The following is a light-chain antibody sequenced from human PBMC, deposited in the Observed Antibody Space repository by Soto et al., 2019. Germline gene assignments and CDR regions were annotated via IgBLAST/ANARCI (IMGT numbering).Light chain of an antibody. CDR1: QSISSW. CDR2: KAS. J-gene: IGKJ3*01. V-gene: IGKV1-5*03. CDR3: QQCNSYPFT. Sequence: DIQMTQSPSTLSASVGDRVTITCRASQSISSWLAWYQQIPGKAPKLLIYKASSLESGVPSRFSGSGSGTEFTLTISSLQPEDVATYYCQQCNSYPFTFGPGTKVDVK.